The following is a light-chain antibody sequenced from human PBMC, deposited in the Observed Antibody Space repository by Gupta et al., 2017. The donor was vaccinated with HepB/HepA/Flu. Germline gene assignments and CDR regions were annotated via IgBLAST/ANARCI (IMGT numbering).Light chain of an antibody. CDR1: SSDVGRYNL. Sequence: QSALTQPASASGSPGKSITISCTGTSSDVGRYNLVSWYQQHPGKAPKLMIYEVSKRPSGVSNRFSGSKSGNTASLTISGLQAEDEADYYCCSYEGSSTLWVFGGGTKLTVL. V-gene: IGLV2-23*02. CDR3: CSYEGSSTLWV. CDR2: EVS. J-gene: IGLJ3*02.